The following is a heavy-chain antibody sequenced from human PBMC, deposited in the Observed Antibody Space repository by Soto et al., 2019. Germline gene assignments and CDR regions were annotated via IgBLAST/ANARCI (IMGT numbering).Heavy chain of an antibody. V-gene: IGHV4-39*01. J-gene: IGHJ6*02. CDR3: ACIFSGGYGYGFYYYGMDA. CDR2: IYYSGST. Sequence: PSETLSLTCTVSGGSISSSSYYWGWIRQPPGKGLEWIGSIYYSGSTHYNPSLKSRVTISVDTSKNQFSLKLSSVTAADTAVYYCACIFSGGYGYGFYYYGMDAWGQGTTVT. D-gene: IGHD5-18*01. CDR1: GGSISSSSYY.